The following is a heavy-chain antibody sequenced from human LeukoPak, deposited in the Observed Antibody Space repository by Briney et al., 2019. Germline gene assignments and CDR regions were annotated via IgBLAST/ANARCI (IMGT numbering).Heavy chain of an antibody. CDR2: IIPIFGTA. CDR1: GGTFSSYA. Sequence: ASVEVSFKASGGTFSSYAISWVRQAPGQGLEWMGRIIPIFGTANYAQKFQGRVTITTDESTSTAYMELSSLRSEDTAVYYCARDLMGGYSSSWYYFDYWGQGTLVTVSS. V-gene: IGHV1-69*05. CDR3: ARDLMGGYSSSWYYFDY. J-gene: IGHJ4*02. D-gene: IGHD6-13*01.